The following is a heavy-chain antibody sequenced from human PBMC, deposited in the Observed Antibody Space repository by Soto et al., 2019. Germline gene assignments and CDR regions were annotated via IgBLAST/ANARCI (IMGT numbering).Heavy chain of an antibody. Sequence: LRLSCAASGFTFSSYGMHWVRQAPGKGLEWVAVISYDGSNKYYADSVKGRFTISRDNSKNTLYLQMNSLRAEDTAVYYCAKDGPVTAQSFDYWGQGTLVTVSS. CDR1: GFTFSSYG. J-gene: IGHJ4*02. CDR3: AKDGPVTAQSFDY. CDR2: ISYDGSNK. D-gene: IGHD2-21*02. V-gene: IGHV3-30*18.